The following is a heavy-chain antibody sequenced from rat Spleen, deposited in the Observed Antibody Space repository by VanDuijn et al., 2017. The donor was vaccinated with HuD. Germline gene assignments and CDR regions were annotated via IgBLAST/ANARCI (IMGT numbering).Heavy chain of an antibody. D-gene: IGHD1-12*01. CDR3: ARYRDSYGHVGIFDY. CDR1: GYSITSNYR. V-gene: IGHV3-3*01. Sequence: EVQLQESGPGLVKPSQSLSLTCSVTGYSITSNYRWNWIRKFPGNKLEWMGYINNAGSTNYNPSLKSRISITRDTSKNQFFLQLKSVTTEDTATYHCARYRDSYGHVGIFDYWGQGVMVTVSS. J-gene: IGHJ2*01. CDR2: INNAGST.